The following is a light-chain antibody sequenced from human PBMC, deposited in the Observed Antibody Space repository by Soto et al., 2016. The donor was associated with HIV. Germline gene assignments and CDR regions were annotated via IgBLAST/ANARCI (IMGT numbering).Light chain of an antibody. V-gene: IGKV1-27*01. CDR2: AAS. J-gene: IGKJ1*01. CDR3: QKXSSRPWT. Sequence: DIQLTQSPSFLSASVGDRVTITCRASQGISSYLAWYQQKPGKVPKLLIYAASTLQSGVPSRFSGSGSGTDFTLTISSLQPEDVATYYCQKXSSRPWTFGQGTKVEIK. CDR1: QGISSY.